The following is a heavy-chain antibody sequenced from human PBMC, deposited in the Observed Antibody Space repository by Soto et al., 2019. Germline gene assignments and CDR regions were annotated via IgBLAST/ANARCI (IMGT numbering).Heavy chain of an antibody. D-gene: IGHD3-10*01. CDR3: ARGWFGELSWFDP. J-gene: IGHJ5*02. CDR2: IPYSGST. V-gene: IGHV4-31*03. Sequence: QVQWQDSAQGRLKLPQPLSPTAPALVAPLRVGVSSGGWSRRPQGRGLDGIGYIPYSGSTYYNPSLKSRVTISVDTSKNQFSLKLSSVTAADTAVYYCARGWFGELSWFDPWGQGTLVTVSS. CDR1: VAPLRVGVSS.